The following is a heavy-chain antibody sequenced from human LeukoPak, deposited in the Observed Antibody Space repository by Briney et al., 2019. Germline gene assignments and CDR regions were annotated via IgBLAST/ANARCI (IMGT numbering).Heavy chain of an antibody. CDR1: GDSISRSTYY. Sequence: SETLSLTCTVSGDSISRSTYYWAWIRHPPGKGLEWIGSVYYGRSPYFNPSLESRATISVDTSKNHFSLKMSSVTAADTAVYYCARSSGTGTFSYWGQGTLVTVSS. V-gene: IGHV4-39*02. CDR3: ARSSGTGTFSY. D-gene: IGHD6-25*01. CDR2: VYYGRSP. J-gene: IGHJ4*02.